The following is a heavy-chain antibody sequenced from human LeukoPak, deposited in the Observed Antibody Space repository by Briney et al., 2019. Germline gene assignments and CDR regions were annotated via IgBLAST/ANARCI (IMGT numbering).Heavy chain of an antibody. J-gene: IGHJ4*02. CDR2: IWYDGTNK. CDR3: TRSFDY. V-gene: IGHV3-33*01. Sequence: PGGSLRLSCAASGFTFSSYGMHWVRQAPGKGLEWVAVIWYDGTNKYYADSVKGRFTISRDNAKNSLYLQMNSLRAEDTAVYYCTRSFDYWGQGTLVTVSS. CDR1: GFTFSSYG.